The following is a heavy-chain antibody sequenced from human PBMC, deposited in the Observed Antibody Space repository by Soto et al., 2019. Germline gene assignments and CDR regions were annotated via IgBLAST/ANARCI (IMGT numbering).Heavy chain of an antibody. CDR3: ARDGGFY. J-gene: IGHJ4*02. V-gene: IGHV3-72*01. CDR1: GFTFSDHY. Sequence: EVQLVESGGGLVQPGGSLRLSCAASGFTFSDHYMDWVRQAPGKGLEWVGRTRNKANSYTTEYAASVKGRFTISRDDSKNSLYLQMNSLKTEDTPVYYCARDGGFYWGQGTLVTVSS. CDR2: TRNKANSYTT.